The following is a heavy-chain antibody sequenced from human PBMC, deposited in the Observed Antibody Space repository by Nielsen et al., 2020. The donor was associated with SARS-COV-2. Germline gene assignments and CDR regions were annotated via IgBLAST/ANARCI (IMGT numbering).Heavy chain of an antibody. D-gene: IGHD4-17*01. CDR3: ARDFIVGDYGDQR. CDR2: IWYDGSNK. J-gene: IGHJ4*02. Sequence: GESLKISCAASGFTFSSYGMHWVRQAPGKGLEWVAVIWYDGSNKYYADSVKGRFTISRDNSKNTLYLQMNSLRAEDTAVYYCARDFIVGDYGDQRWGQGTLVTVSS. CDR1: GFTFSSYG. V-gene: IGHV3-33*01.